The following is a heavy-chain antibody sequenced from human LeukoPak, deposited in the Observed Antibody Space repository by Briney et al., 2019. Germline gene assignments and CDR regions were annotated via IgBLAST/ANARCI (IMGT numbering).Heavy chain of an antibody. D-gene: IGHD5-18*01. J-gene: IGHJ5*02. CDR3: ARHKDTAMVKGAANWFDP. CDR2: IYPGDSDT. CDR1: GYSFTSYW. V-gene: IGHV5-51*01. Sequence: GESLKISCKGSGYSFTSYWIGWVRQMPGKGLEWMGIIYPGDSDTRYSPSFQGQVTISADKSISTAYLRWSSLKASDTAMYYCARHKDTAMVKGAANWFDPWGQGTLVTVSS.